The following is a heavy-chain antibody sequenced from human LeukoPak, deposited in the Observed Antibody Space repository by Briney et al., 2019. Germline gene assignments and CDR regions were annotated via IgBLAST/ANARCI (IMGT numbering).Heavy chain of an antibody. D-gene: IGHD3-3*01. J-gene: IGHJ3*02. V-gene: IGHV4-59*08. CDR2: IYYSGST. CDR1: GGSISSYY. CDR3: ARRPTYYDFLNDAFDI. Sequence: PSETLSLTCTVSGGSISSYYWSWIRQPPGKGLEWIGYIYYSGSTSYNPSLKSRVTILVDTSKNQFSLKLSSMTAADTAVYYCARRPTYYDFLNDAFDIWGQGTMVTVSS.